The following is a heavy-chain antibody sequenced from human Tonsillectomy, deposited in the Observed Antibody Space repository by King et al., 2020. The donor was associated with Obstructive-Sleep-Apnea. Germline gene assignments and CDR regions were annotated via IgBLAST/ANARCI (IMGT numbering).Heavy chain of an antibody. D-gene: IGHD3-9*01. CDR1: GGSISSYY. CDR3: ARDIKAGDILTGYHNWFDP. J-gene: IGHJ5*02. Sequence: LQLQESGPGLVKPSETLSLTCTVSGGSISSYYWSWIRQPPGKGLEWIGYIYYSGSTNYNPSLKSRVTISVDTSKNQFSLKLSSVTAADTAVYYCARDIKAGDILTGYHNWFDPWGQGTLVTVSS. CDR2: IYYSGST. V-gene: IGHV4-59*12.